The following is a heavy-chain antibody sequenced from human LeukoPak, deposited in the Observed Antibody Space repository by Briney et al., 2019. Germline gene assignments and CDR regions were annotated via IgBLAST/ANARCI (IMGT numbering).Heavy chain of an antibody. Sequence: GGSLRLSCAASGFTFSSYSMNWVRQAPGKGLEWVSSISSSSSYIYYADSVKGRFTISIDNAKNSLYLQMNSLRAEDTAVYYCARGGWLNWFDPWGQGTLVTVSS. D-gene: IGHD6-19*01. J-gene: IGHJ5*02. CDR2: ISSSSSYI. CDR3: ARGGWLNWFDP. V-gene: IGHV3-21*01. CDR1: GFTFSSYS.